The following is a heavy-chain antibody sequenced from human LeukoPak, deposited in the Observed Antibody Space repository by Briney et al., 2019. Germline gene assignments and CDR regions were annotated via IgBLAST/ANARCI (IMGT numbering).Heavy chain of an antibody. J-gene: IGHJ4*02. CDR3: ARGKYYNILTGYSRGGYFDY. V-gene: IGHV3-30*02. Sequence: GGSLRLSCAASGFTFSSYEMNWVRQAPGKGLEWVTFTRYDGSNKYYADSVKGRFTISRDNSKNTLYMQMNSLRDEDTALYYCARGKYYNILTGYSRGGYFDYWGQGTLVTVSS. CDR1: GFTFSSYE. D-gene: IGHD3-9*01. CDR2: TRYDGSNK.